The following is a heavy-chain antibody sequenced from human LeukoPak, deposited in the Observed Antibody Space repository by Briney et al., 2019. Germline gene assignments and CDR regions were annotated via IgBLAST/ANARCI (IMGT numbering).Heavy chain of an antibody. CDR3: TRMDRYYDSSGHYYMDV. CDR1: GFTFGAFA. D-gene: IGHD3-22*01. CDR2: IRSKAYGGTT. V-gene: IGHV3-49*03. J-gene: IGHJ6*03. Sequence: GGSLRLSCTASGFTFGAFAMSWFRQAPGKGLEWGGFIRSKAYGGTTEYAASVKGRFTISRDDSKSIAYLQLNSLKTDDTAVYYCTRMDRYYDSSGHYYMDVWGKGTTVTVSS.